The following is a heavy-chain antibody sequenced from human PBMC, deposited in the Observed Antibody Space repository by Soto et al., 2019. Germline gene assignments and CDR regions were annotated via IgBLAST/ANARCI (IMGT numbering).Heavy chain of an antibody. Sequence: SETLSLTCTVSGGSMISYYWNWMRQPPGKGLEWIGYTYYSGSTTYNPSLKSRVTISVDSSKNQFSLKLSSVTAADTAVYYCARVRGTAGKRYFDYWGQGTLVTVPS. V-gene: IGHV4-59*01. J-gene: IGHJ4*02. CDR2: TYYSGST. D-gene: IGHD6-13*01. CDR3: ARVRGTAGKRYFDY. CDR1: GGSMISYY.